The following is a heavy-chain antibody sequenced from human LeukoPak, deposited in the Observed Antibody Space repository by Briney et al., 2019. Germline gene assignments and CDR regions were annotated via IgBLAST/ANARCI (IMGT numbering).Heavy chain of an antibody. CDR2: FYTSGSS. D-gene: IGHD6-13*01. CDR1: GGSISSYY. Sequence: SETLSLTCTFSGGSISSYYWSWIRQPAGKGLEWIGRFYTSGSSNYNPSLKSRVTMSVDTSKNQFSLKLRSVTAADTAVYYCARSLRSSSWYYNWFDPWSQGTLVTVSS. CDR3: ARSLRSSSWYYNWFDP. V-gene: IGHV4-4*07. J-gene: IGHJ5*02.